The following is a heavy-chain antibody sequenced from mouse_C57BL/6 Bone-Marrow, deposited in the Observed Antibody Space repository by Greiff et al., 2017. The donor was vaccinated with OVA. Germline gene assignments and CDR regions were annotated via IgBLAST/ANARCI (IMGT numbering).Heavy chain of an antibody. D-gene: IGHD2-3*01. CDR1: GFSLTSYA. V-gene: IGHV2-9-1*01. Sequence: VHLVESGPGLVAPSQSLSITCTVSGFSLTSYAISWVRQPPGKGLEWLGVIWTGGGTNYNSALKSRLSISKDNSKSQVFLKMNSLQTDDTARYYCARRGDGYYKKGAMDYWGQGTSVTVSS. CDR2: IWTGGGT. CDR3: ARRGDGYYKKGAMDY. J-gene: IGHJ4*01.